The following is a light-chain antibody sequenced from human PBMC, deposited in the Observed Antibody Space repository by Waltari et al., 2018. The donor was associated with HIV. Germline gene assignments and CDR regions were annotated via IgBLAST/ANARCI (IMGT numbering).Light chain of an antibody. CDR2: DDS. CDR3: QEWDSSSDQDVV. Sequence: SYVLTQPPSVSVAPGQTARITCGGRNIGGQSGHWYQQKPGQAPVLVVYDDSDRPSGIPEGFSGSNSGNTATLTISRVEAGDEADYYCQEWDSSSDQDVVFGGGTKLTVL. CDR1: NIGGQS. V-gene: IGLV3-21*02. J-gene: IGLJ2*01.